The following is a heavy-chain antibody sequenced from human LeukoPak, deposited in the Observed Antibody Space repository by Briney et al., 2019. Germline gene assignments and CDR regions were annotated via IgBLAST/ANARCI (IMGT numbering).Heavy chain of an antibody. V-gene: IGHV1-69*01. D-gene: IGHD6-13*01. J-gene: IGHJ6*04. CDR3: ARSEAAAAYYYYYGMDV. CDR2: TIPIFGTA. CDR1: GGTFSSYA. Sequence: SVTVSCKASGGTFSSYAISWVRQAPGQGLEWMGGTIPIFGTANYAQKFQGRVTITADESTSTAYMELSSLRSEDTAVYYCARSEAAAAYYYYYGMDVWGKGTTVTVSS.